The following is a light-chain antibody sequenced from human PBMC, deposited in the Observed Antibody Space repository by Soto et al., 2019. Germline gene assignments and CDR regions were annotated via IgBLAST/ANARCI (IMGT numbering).Light chain of an antibody. J-gene: IGKJ2*01. CDR1: QSVTSSY. CDR2: GAS. V-gene: IGKV3-20*01. Sequence: EIVLTQSPGILSLSPGERTTLSCRASQSVTSSYLAWYQQKPGQAPRLLIYGASIRATGIPDRFSASGSGTDFTLTISRLEPEDFAVYYCQQYGSSPMYTFGQGTKLEIK. CDR3: QQYGSSPMYT.